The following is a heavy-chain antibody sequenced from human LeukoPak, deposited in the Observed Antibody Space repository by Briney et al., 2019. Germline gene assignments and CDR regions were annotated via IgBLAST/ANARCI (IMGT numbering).Heavy chain of an antibody. CDR1: GYSFTSYW. J-gene: IGHJ3*02. Sequence: GESLKISCKGPGYSFTSYWIGWVRQMPGKGLEWMGIIYSGDSDTRYSPSFQGQVTISADKSTSTAYLQWSGLKASDTAMYYCASADCGGDCYAFDIWGQGTMVTVSS. CDR2: IYSGDSDT. D-gene: IGHD2-21*02. V-gene: IGHV5-51*01. CDR3: ASADCGGDCYAFDI.